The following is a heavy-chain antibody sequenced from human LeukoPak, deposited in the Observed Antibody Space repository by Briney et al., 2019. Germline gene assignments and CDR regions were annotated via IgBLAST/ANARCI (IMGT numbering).Heavy chain of an antibody. J-gene: IGHJ4*02. V-gene: IGHV3-64D*06. Sequence: GGSLRLSCPASGFTFSRYAMHWVRQAPGKGLEYVSAISSNGGSTYYADSVKGRFTISRDNSRNTLHLQMSSLRVEDTAVYYCVKDSSSGSYFDYWGQGTLVTVSS. CDR3: VKDSSSGSYFDY. D-gene: IGHD3-10*01. CDR1: GFTFSRYA. CDR2: ISSNGGST.